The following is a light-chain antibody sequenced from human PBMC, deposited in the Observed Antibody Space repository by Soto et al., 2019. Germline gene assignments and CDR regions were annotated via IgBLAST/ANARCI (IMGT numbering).Light chain of an antibody. CDR1: QSVSSN. J-gene: IGKJ5*01. Sequence: EKVMTQSPATLSVSPGERATLSCRASQSVSSNLAWYQQKPGQAPSLIIYGASTRATGLPARFSGSGSGTDFTLTISSLQSEDFAAYYCQQYNTWHPITFGQGTRLEIK. CDR3: QQYNTWHPIT. V-gene: IGKV3-15*01. CDR2: GAS.